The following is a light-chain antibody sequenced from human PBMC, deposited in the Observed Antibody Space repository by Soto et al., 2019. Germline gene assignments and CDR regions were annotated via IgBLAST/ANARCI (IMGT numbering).Light chain of an antibody. CDR1: SSYFGDYNL. V-gene: IGLV2-11*01. CDR2: DVT. CDR3: CSYAGSNTWV. J-gene: IGLJ3*02. Sequence: QYALTQPRSVSGSPGQSVSISCTGTSSYFGDYNLVSWFQQHPGKAPKTMIFDVTERPSGVPDRFSGSKSDNTASLTISGLQAEDEAVYYCCSYAGSNTWVFGGGTKLTVL.